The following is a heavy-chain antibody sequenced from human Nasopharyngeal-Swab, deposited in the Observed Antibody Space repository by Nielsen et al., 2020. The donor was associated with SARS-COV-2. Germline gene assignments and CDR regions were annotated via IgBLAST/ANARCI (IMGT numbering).Heavy chain of an antibody. V-gene: IGHV4-34*01. CDR2: INHSGST. J-gene: IGHJ6*02. CDR3: ARDEPSSWSNAYYYDYGMDV. D-gene: IGHD6-13*01. Sequence: RQAPGKGLEWVGEINHSGSTNYNPALKSRVTISVDTSKNQCTLKLSSGTAADTAVYYCARDEPSSWSNAYYYDYGMDVWGQGTTVTVSS.